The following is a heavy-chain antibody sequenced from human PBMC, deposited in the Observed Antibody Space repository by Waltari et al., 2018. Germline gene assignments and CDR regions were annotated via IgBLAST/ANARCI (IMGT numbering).Heavy chain of an antibody. V-gene: IGHV4-34*02. D-gene: IGHD1-26*01. CDR2: IDHRGVT. CDR3: ARHQRRGLRGLDV. CDR1: GVTLTGYY. Sequence: QVQLKQWGTGLLRPSETLSLKCAVYGVTLTGYYWTWVRQSPGKGREWIGEIDHRGVTNSKLSLMSGVFMSVDTSDKQLSLKLRSVTAADTAVYYCARHQRRGLRGLDVWGQGTQVAVSS. J-gene: IGHJ4*02.